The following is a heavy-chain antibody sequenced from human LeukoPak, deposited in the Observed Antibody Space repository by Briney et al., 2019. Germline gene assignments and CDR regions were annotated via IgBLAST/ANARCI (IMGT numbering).Heavy chain of an antibody. CDR1: GFTFSSYV. CDR2: ISGSGDST. V-gene: IGHV3-23*01. D-gene: IGHD3-22*01. CDR3: AKDDYHDSSTAY. J-gene: IGHJ4*02. Sequence: GGSLRLSCAASGFTFSSYVMSWGRQAPGKGLEWVSGISGSGDSTYYADSVKGRFTISRDNSKNTLNLQMNSLRAEDTAIYYCAKDDYHDSSTAYWGQGTLVTVSS.